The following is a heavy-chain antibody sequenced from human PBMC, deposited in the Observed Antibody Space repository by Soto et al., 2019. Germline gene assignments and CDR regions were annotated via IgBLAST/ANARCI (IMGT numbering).Heavy chain of an antibody. CDR3: ARRRIAVTGDYSYYFMVV. CDR2: INPNSGVT. V-gene: IGHV1-2*02. Sequence: ASVKVSCKASGYTFSDYFIHWVRQAPGQGLEWMGYINPNSGVTNYAQKFQGTVTMTRATSISTAYMELSSLRSDDTAVYYCARRRIAVTGDYSYYFMVVSCQGISVTVFS. D-gene: IGHD6-13*01. J-gene: IGHJ6*02. CDR1: GYTFSDYF.